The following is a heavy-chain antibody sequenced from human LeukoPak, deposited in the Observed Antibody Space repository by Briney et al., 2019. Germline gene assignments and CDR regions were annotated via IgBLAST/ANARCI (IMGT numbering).Heavy chain of an antibody. J-gene: IGHJ4*02. D-gene: IGHD6-6*01. V-gene: IGHV4-38-2*01. CDR3: ARCSSSFVRLIDY. Sequence: SETLSLTCAVSGYSISSGYYWGWIRQPPGKGLEWIGSIYHSGSTYYNPSLKSRVTISVDTSKNQFSLKLSSVTAADTAVYYCARCSSSFVRLIDYWGQGTLVTVSS. CDR2: IYHSGST. CDR1: GYSISSGYY.